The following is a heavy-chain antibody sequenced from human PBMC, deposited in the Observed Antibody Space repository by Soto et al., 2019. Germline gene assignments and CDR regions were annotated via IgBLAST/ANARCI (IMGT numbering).Heavy chain of an antibody. D-gene: IGHD4-17*01. CDR2: IFSDNER. J-gene: IGHJ6*02. Sequence: QVTLKESGPALVKPTETLTLTCTVSGFSLTTGKMGVSWIRQPPGKALEWLAHIFSDNERSYSTSLQGRLTNSKDSSGSQVVLSMTNVDPVDTATYYCARMNVDSYPFYFAMDVWGQGTTVTVSS. CDR1: GFSLTTGKMG. V-gene: IGHV2-26*01. CDR3: ARMNVDSYPFYFAMDV.